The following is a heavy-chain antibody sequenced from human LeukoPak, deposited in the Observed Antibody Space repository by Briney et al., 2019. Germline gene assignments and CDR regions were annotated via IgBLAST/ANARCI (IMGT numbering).Heavy chain of an antibody. CDR1: GGSVISGSYY. Sequence: PSETLSLTCTVSGGSVISGSYYWSWLRQPAGKGLEWIGHIYTTGNTNYNPSLKSRFTISIDTSKNQFSLKLSSVTAADSARYFCARGSQDYADDLVYYYYYMDVWGKGTTVTVSS. V-gene: IGHV4-61*09. CDR2: IYTTGNT. CDR3: ARGSQDYADDLVYYYYYMDV. D-gene: IGHD4-17*01. J-gene: IGHJ6*03.